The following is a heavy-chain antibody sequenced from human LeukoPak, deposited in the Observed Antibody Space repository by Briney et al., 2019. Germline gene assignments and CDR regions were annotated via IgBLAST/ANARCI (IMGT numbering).Heavy chain of an antibody. Sequence: GGSLRLSCAASGFTFSSYDMHWVRQATGNGLEWVSAIGTAGDTYYPGSVKGRFTISRENAKNSLYLQMNSLRAGDTAVYYCARGYYYDSSGPADAFDIWGQGTMVTVSS. D-gene: IGHD3-22*01. V-gene: IGHV3-13*04. CDR2: IGTAGDT. CDR1: GFTFSSYD. CDR3: ARGYYYDSSGPADAFDI. J-gene: IGHJ3*02.